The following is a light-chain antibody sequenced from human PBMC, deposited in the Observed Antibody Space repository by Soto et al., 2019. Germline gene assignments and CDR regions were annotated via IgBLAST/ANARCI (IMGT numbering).Light chain of an antibody. CDR1: SSDVGGYNY. CDR2: DVS. J-gene: IGLJ1*01. V-gene: IGLV2-11*01. CDR3: CSDAGTYTFV. Sequence: QSALTQPRSVSGSPGQSVTISCTGTSSDVGGYNYVSWYLQHPGKAPKVMIYDVSKRPSGVPDRFSGSKSGNTASLTISGLQSEDEADYYCCSDAGTYTFVFGTGTKVTVL.